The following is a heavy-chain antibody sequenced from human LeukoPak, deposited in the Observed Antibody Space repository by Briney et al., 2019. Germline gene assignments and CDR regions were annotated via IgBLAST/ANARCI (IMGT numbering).Heavy chain of an antibody. Sequence: GGSLRLSCAASGFTFSTYNMNWVRQAPGQGLEWVSYISSSSTTIYYADSVKGRFTISRDSAKNSLYLQMNSLKTEDTAVYYCVRGLGYTYGTELFDYWGQGTLVTVSS. D-gene: IGHD5-18*01. J-gene: IGHJ4*02. V-gene: IGHV3-48*01. CDR1: GFTFSTYN. CDR2: ISSSSTTI. CDR3: VRGLGYTYGTELFDY.